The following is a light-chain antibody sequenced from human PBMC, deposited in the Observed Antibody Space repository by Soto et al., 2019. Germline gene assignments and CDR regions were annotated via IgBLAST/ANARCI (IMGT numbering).Light chain of an antibody. CDR2: AVS. CDR1: QTISNNY. Sequence: EIVLTQSPGTLTLSPGESAALSCRASQTISNNYLVWYRPKPGQAPRLLIYAVSSRAAGIPDRFSGSGSGTDFALTIARLEPEDSAVYYCQQHSNSPWTFGQGTRVEI. V-gene: IGKV3-20*01. CDR3: QQHSNSPWT. J-gene: IGKJ1*01.